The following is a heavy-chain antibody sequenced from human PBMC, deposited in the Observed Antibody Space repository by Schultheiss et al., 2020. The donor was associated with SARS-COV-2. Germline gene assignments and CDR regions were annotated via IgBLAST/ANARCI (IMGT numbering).Heavy chain of an antibody. CDR2: INNDASST. CDR1: GFTFSSYW. V-gene: IGHV3-74*01. D-gene: IGHD2-2*02. Sequence: GGSLRLSCAASGFTFSSYWMHWVRQPPGKGLVWVSRINNDASSTNYADSVKGRFTISRDNSKNTLYLQMDTLRAEDTAMYYCARDRLQYCSSTSCYMGDCWGQGTLVTVSS. CDR3: ARDRLQYCSSTSCYMGDC. J-gene: IGHJ4*02.